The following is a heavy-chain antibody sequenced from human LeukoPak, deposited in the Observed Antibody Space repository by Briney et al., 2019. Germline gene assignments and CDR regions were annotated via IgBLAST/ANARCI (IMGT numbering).Heavy chain of an antibody. CDR2: ITPATDNI. J-gene: IGHJ4*02. CDR1: GFTYSDHA. D-gene: IGHD6-19*01. CDR3: ARLAGPRPGTYYFDF. Sequence: GGSLRLSCAASGFTYSDHAMEWVRQTPGKELEWVSSITPATDNIYYTPSVEGRFTISRDSAKHSLYLQMNNLRADDTAVYYCARLAGPRPGTYYFDFWGQGVQVTVSS. V-gene: IGHV3-21*01.